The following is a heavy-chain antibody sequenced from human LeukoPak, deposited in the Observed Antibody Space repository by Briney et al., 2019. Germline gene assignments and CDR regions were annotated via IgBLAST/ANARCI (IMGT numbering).Heavy chain of an antibody. CDR2: INPNSGGT. J-gene: IGHJ1*01. D-gene: IGHD5-24*01. Sequence: GASVKVSCKASGYTFTSYYMHWVRQAPGQGLEWMGWINPNSGGTNYAQKFQGRVTMTRDTSISTAYMELSRLRSDDTAVYYCARGDGYGGGRYFQHWGQGTLVTVSS. V-gene: IGHV1-2*02. CDR1: GYTFTSYY. CDR3: ARGDGYGGGRYFQH.